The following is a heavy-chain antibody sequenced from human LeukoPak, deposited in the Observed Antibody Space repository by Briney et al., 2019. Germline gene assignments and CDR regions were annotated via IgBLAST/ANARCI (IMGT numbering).Heavy chain of an antibody. V-gene: IGHV4-39*01. CDR1: GGSISSSSYY. Sequence: PSETLSLTCTVSGGSISSSSYYWGWIRQPPGKGLEWIGSLYYSGSTYYNPSLKSRVTISVDTSKNQLSLKLSSMTAADTAVYYCARHARGYDLDYFDYWGQGTLVTVSS. J-gene: IGHJ4*02. CDR2: LYYSGST. D-gene: IGHD5-12*01. CDR3: ARHARGYDLDYFDY.